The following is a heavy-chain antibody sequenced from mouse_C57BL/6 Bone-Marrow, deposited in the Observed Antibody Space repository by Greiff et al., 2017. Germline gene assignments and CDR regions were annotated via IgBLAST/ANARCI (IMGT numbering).Heavy chain of an antibody. V-gene: IGHV14-1*01. CDR3: TTSSYDYDLYYCDY. D-gene: IGHD2-4*01. J-gene: IGHJ2*01. CDR1: GFNIKDYY. Sequence: EVQLQQSGAELVRPGASVKLSCTASGFNIKDYYMHWVKQRPEQGLEWIGRIDPEDGDTEYAPKFQGKATMTADTSSNTAYLQLSSLTSEDTAVYYCTTSSYDYDLYYCDYWGQGTTLTVSS. CDR2: IDPEDGDT.